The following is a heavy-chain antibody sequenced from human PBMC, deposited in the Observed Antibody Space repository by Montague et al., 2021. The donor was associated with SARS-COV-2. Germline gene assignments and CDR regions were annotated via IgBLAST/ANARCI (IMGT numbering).Heavy chain of an antibody. Sequence: SETLSLTCTVSGGSISSYYWSWIRQPPGKGLEWIGYFYYSGSTNYNPSLKSRVTISVDTSKNQFSLKLSSVTAADTAVYYCARDLGDYWGQGTLVTVSS. CDR2: FYYSGST. CDR1: GGSISSYY. V-gene: IGHV4-59*13. CDR3: ARDLGDY. J-gene: IGHJ4*02.